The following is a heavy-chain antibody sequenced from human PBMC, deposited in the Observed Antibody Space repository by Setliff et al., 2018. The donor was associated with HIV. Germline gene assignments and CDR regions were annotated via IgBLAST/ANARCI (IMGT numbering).Heavy chain of an antibody. V-gene: IGHV4-59*08. CDR2: ISYNEYT. CDR3: ARRQSYYDILNGRAFDALDI. CDR1: GDPINSHY. Sequence: ASETLSLTCTVSGDPINSHYWSWIRQPPGEGLEWIGHISYNEYTNYNPSLKSRVTISLDTSKNQFSLKLSSVTAADTAVYSCARRQSYYDILNGRAFDALDIWGQGTKVTVSS. D-gene: IGHD3-9*01. J-gene: IGHJ3*02.